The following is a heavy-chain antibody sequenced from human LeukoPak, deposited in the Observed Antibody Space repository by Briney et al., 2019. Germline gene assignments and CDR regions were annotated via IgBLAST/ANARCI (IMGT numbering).Heavy chain of an antibody. CDR2: INWNGGIT. J-gene: IGHJ4*02. V-gene: IGHV3-20*04. CDR1: GFRFVDYG. D-gene: IGHD5-12*01. Sequence: GGSLRLSCATSGFRFVDYGLSWVRHAPGKGLEWLSAINWNGGITEYADSVKGRFTISRDNSRNSLFLQIHSLKNEDSGLYYCAKEGTGHDDIPEYYFDYWGRGTVVTVS. CDR3: AKEGTGHDDIPEYYFDY.